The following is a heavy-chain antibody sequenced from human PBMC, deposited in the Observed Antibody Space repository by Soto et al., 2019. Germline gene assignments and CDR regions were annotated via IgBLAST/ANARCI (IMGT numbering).Heavy chain of an antibody. D-gene: IGHD3-22*01. CDR2: INIYSGDA. CDR3: ARALYYYDNSGLAS. CDR1: GYTFTSYV. J-gene: IGHJ5*02. V-gene: IGHV1-18*01. Sequence: QVRLEQSGPEVKKTGASVKVSCKGSGYTFTSYVISWVRQAPGQGLEWMGWINIYSGDANYAQSFQDRVTMTRDTSTNTVYMEMRTLRSAAPAAYYCARALYYYDNSGLASCGQGTLGTVSS.